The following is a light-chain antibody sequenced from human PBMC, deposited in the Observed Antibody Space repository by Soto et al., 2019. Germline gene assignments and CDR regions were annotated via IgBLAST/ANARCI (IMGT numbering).Light chain of an antibody. J-gene: IGKJ1*01. V-gene: IGKV1-6*01. CDR3: LQDYGDSWT. CDR2: AAS. Sequence: QMTQSPSSLSAPVGEKIIITCRASRDVGSDVSWYQQKPGQAPKLLIYAASNLYTGVPSRFSGSRSGTEFTLTISSLQPEDFASYYCLQDYGDSWTFGQGTKVDIK. CDR1: RDVGSD.